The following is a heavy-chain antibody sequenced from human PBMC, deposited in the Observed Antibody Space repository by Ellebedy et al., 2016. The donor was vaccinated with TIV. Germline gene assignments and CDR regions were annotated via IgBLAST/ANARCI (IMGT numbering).Heavy chain of an antibody. CDR1: GYTFTGYY. J-gene: IGHJ4*02. V-gene: IGHV1-2*04. CDR3: ARGGSVAAAGTFPDY. D-gene: IGHD6-13*01. Sequence: ASVKVSCXASGYTFTGYYMHWVRQAPGQGLEWMGWINPNSGGTNYAQKFQGWVTMTRDTSISTAYMELSRLRSDDTAVYYCARGGSVAAAGTFPDYWGQGTLVTVSS. CDR2: INPNSGGT.